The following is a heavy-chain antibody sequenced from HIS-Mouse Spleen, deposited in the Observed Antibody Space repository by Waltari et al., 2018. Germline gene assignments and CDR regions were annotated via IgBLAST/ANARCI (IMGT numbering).Heavy chain of an antibody. CDR1: GFTFSSYG. CDR3: AKDKHHAFDY. CDR2: NSTDGSNK. J-gene: IGHJ4*02. V-gene: IGHV3-30*18. Sequence: QVQLVESGGGVVQPGRSLRLSCAASGFTFSSYGMHWVRRAPGKGLEWVAVNSTDGSNKYCADAVKGRFTISRDNSKNTLYLQMNSLRAEDTAVYYCAKDKHHAFDYWGQGTLVTVSS.